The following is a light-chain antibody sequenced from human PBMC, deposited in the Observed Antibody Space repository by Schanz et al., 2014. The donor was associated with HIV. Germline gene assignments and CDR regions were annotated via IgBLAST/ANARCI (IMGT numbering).Light chain of an antibody. CDR1: QSVSSN. V-gene: IGKV3-20*01. J-gene: IGKJ1*01. CDR2: GAS. Sequence: EIVLTQSPDTLSLSPGERATLSCRASQSVSSNLAWYQQKPGQAPRLLMYGASNRATGIPDRFSGSESGTDFTLTISRVEPEDYAVYYCQQYGSLPWTFGQGTEVEI. CDR3: QQYGSLPWT.